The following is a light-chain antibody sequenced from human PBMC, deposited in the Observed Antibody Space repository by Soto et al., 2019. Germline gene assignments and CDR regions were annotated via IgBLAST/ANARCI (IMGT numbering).Light chain of an antibody. Sequence: EIGLTQSPGTLSLSPGERVTRSSRASQSISGNYLAWYQHKPGRAPGLLISGTYTRATGIPDRFSGRGSGTDFSLTISRLEPGDFAVYYCSHDAELLLITFGQGTRLE. CDR3: SHDAELLLIT. J-gene: IGKJ5*01. CDR1: QSISGNY. CDR2: GTY. V-gene: IGKV3-20*01.